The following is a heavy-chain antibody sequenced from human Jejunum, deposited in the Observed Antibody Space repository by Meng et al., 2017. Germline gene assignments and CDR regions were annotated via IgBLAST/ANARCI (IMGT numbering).Heavy chain of an antibody. CDR2: TYYRSNWYN. J-gene: IGHJ4*02. V-gene: IGHV6-1*02. CDR1: GDSVSNNSAT. Sequence: VQVQQAGPGPVKHSPTTLLTCDLSGDSVSNNSATWNWIRQSPSRGLEWMGRTYYRSNWYNDYADSVRSRIIINPDTSKNQISLQLNSVTPEDTAVYFCAREAHLAGFPYWGQGTLVTVSS. CDR3: AREAHLAGFPY.